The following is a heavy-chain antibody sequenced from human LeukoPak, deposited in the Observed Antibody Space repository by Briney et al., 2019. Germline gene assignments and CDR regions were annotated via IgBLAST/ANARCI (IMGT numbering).Heavy chain of an antibody. J-gene: IGHJ5*02. V-gene: IGHV1-2*02. Sequence: ASVKVSCKAFGYTFSGYYIHWVRQAPGQGLEWMGWINPNSGGTKYAQKFQGRVTMTRDTSISTAYMELSRLTSDDTAVYYCARVVYGPGSYGWFDPWGQGTLVTVSS. CDR1: GYTFSGYY. CDR2: INPNSGGT. D-gene: IGHD3-10*01. CDR3: ARVVYGPGSYGWFDP.